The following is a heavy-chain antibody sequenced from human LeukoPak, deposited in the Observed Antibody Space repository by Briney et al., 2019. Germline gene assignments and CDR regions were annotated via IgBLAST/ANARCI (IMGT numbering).Heavy chain of an antibody. CDR1: GFTFNSYA. J-gene: IGHJ5*02. Sequence: GGSLRLSCAASGFTFNSYAMSWVRQAPGKGLEWVSAISDSGGAPFYADSVKGRSTISRDNSKNTVYLQMNSLRAEDTAVYYCAKGSSTSCYYNWFDPWGQGTLVTVSS. D-gene: IGHD2-2*01. V-gene: IGHV3-23*01. CDR3: AKGSSTSCYYNWFDP. CDR2: ISDSGGAP.